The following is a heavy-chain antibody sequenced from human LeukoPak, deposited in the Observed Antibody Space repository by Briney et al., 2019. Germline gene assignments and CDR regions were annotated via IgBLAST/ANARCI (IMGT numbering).Heavy chain of an antibody. V-gene: IGHV3-11*01. CDR1: GFTFSDYY. D-gene: IGHD2-2*01. CDR2: ISSSGSTI. Sequence: PGGSLRLSCAASGFTFSDYYMSWIRQAPGKGLEWVSYISSSGSTIDYADSVKGRFAISRDNAKNSLYLQMNSLRAEDTAVYCCARSIPAGNRRWGQGTLVTVSS. J-gene: IGHJ4*02. CDR3: ARSIPAGNRR.